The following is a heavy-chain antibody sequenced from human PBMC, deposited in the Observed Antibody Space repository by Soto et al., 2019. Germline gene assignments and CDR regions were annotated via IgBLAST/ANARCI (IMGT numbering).Heavy chain of an antibody. D-gene: IGHD3-22*01. CDR2: IYHTGTT. Sequence: PSETLSLTCAVSGYSISSSNWWGWIRQPPGKGLEWIGYIYHTGTTFYNMSLKSRVTISVHRSKNQFSLKLSSVTAADTAVYYYARGINYYDSSGDSWFAPWGQGTLVTVSS. CDR3: ARGINYYDSSGDSWFAP. J-gene: IGHJ5*02. V-gene: IGHV4-28*03. CDR1: GYSISSSNW.